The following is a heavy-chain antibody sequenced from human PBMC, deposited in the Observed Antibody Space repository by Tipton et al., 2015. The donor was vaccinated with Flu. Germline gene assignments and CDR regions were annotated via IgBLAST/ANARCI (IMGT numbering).Heavy chain of an antibody. CDR3: ARSSSAYDYVWGGSYYFDF. D-gene: IGHD3-16*01. Sequence: TLSLTCTVSGGSISSGSYYWSWIRQPAGKGLEWIGRIYTSGSTNYNPSLKSRVTISLDTSKNQFSLKLISVTAADTAVYYCARSSSAYDYVWGGSYYFDFWGQGTLVTVSS. J-gene: IGHJ4*02. CDR1: GGSISSGSYY. CDR2: IYTSGST. V-gene: IGHV4-61*02.